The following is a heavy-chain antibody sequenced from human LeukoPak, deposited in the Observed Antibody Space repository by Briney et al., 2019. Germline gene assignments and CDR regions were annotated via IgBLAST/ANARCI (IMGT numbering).Heavy chain of an antibody. CDR1: GFTFSSYD. V-gene: IGHV3-23*01. CDR2: ISGSGGST. J-gene: IGHJ4*02. D-gene: IGHD6-19*01. Sequence: GGSLRLSCAASGFTFSSYDMNWVRQAPGKGLEWVSSISGSGGSTYYADSVKGRFTISRDNSKDTLYLQMDSLRVGDAAVYYCAKLPPSGWYYFDYWGQGTLVTVSS. CDR3: AKLPPSGWYYFDY.